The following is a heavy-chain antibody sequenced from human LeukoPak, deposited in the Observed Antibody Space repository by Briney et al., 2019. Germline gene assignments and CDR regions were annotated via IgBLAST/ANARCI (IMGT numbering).Heavy chain of an antibody. J-gene: IGHJ4*02. CDR3: AKGTAARPSLVFDY. D-gene: IGHD6-6*01. CDR2: ISGSGGST. Sequence: GGSLRLSCAASGFTFSSYAMSWVRHAPGKGLEEVSAISGSGGSTYYADSVKGRFTISRDNSKNTLYLQMNSLRAEDTAVYYCAKGTAARPSLVFDYWGQGTLVTVSS. V-gene: IGHV3-23*01. CDR1: GFTFSSYA.